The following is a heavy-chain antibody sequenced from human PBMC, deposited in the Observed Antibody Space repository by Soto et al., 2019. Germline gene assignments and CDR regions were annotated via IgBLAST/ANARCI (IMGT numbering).Heavy chain of an antibody. CDR2: LSYDGSHE. CDR1: GFSFSAYG. V-gene: IGHV3-30*18. D-gene: IGHD6-6*01. Sequence: QVQLGESWGAVVQPGRSLRLSRTASGFSFSAYGLHWVRQAPGKGLERVSTLSYDGSHEYYADSVRGRFTVSRDDYKKTMYRLMNSLKIDDLGVYFCAKDVSTHTVLDSSSPCGDYCGPGTLVTVFS. CDR3: AKDVSTHTVLDSSSPCGDY. J-gene: IGHJ4*02.